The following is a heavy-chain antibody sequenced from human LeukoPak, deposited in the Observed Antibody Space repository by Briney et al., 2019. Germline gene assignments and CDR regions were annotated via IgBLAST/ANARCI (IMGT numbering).Heavy chain of an antibody. Sequence: GGSLRLSCAASGFTFSSYGMHWVRQAPGEGLEWVSSISSSSSHIYYADSVKGRFTISRDNAKNSLYLQMNSLRAEDTAVYSCARNLRYFDWLLRTNAFDFWGQGTMVTVSS. CDR1: GFTFSSYG. J-gene: IGHJ3*01. CDR3: ARNLRYFDWLLRTNAFDF. D-gene: IGHD3-9*01. CDR2: ISSSSSHI. V-gene: IGHV3-21*01.